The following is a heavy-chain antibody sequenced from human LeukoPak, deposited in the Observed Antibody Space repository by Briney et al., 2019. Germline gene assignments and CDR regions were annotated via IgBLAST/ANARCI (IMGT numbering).Heavy chain of an antibody. J-gene: IGHJ4*02. D-gene: IGHD1-1*01. V-gene: IGHV1-69*01. CDR2: IIPIFGTA. CDR3: ATLDLGRTKSFDY. CDR1: GGTFSSYA. Sequence: SVKVSCKASGGTFSSYAISWVRQAPGQGLEWMGGIIPIFGTANYAQKFQGRVTITADESTSTAYMELSSLRSEDAAVYYCATLDLGRTKSFDYWGQGTLVTVSS.